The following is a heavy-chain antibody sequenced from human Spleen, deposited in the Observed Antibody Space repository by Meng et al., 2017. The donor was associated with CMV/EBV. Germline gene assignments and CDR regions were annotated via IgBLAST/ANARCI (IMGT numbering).Heavy chain of an antibody. J-gene: IGHJ6*02. CDR2: IYYSGST. Sequence: GSLRLSCTVSRGSVSSGSYYWSWIRQPPGKGLEWIGYIYYSGSTNYNPSLKSRVTISVDTSKNQFSLKLSSVTAADTAVFYCARGGGSYPHYYYGMDVWGQGTTVTVSS. D-gene: IGHD1-26*01. CDR3: ARGGGSYPHYYYGMDV. V-gene: IGHV4-61*01. CDR1: RGSVSSGSYY.